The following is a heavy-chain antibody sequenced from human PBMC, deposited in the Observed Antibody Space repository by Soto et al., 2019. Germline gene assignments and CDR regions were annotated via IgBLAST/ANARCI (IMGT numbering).Heavy chain of an antibody. D-gene: IGHD6-13*01. J-gene: IGHJ6*03. V-gene: IGHV3-21*01. Sequence: EVQLVESGGGLVKPGGSLRLSCAASGFTFSSYSMNWVRQAPGKGLEWVSSISSSSSYIYYADSVKGRFTISRDNAKNSLYLQMNSLRAEDTAVYYCASAPYSSLRGYYYYYMDVWAKGPRSPSP. CDR3: ASAPYSSLRGYYYYYMDV. CDR1: GFTFSSYS. CDR2: ISSSSSYI.